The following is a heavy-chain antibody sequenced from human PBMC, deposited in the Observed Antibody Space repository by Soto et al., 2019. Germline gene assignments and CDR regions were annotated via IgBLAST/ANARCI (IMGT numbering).Heavy chain of an antibody. Sequence: GGSLRLSCAASGFTFSSYAMSWVRQAPGKGLEWVSAISGSGGSTYYADSVKGRFTISRDNSKNTLYLQMNSLRAEDTAVYYCAKDSHPPVSGAIVVVPAAMTPFDPWGQGTLVTVSS. J-gene: IGHJ5*02. CDR3: AKDSHPPVSGAIVVVPAAMTPFDP. CDR2: ISGSGGST. CDR1: GFTFSSYA. V-gene: IGHV3-23*01. D-gene: IGHD2-2*01.